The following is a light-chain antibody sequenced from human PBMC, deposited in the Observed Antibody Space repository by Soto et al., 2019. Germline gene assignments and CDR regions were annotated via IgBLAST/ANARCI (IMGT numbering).Light chain of an antibody. CDR2: GAS. CDR3: QQYGTSPPYT. Sequence: EIVLTQSPGTLSLSPGERDTLSCRASQSVSSTYLAWYQQKPGQAPRLLIYGASSRATGIPDRFSGSGSGTDFSLNISRLEPEDSAVYYCQQYGTSPPYTFGQGTKVDIK. J-gene: IGKJ2*01. V-gene: IGKV3-20*01. CDR1: QSVSSTY.